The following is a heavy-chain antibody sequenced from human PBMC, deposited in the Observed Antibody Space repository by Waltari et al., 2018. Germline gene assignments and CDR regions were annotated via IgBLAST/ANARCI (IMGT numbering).Heavy chain of an antibody. Sequence: QVQLQESGPGLVKPSQTLSLTCTVSGGPNSSGDYHWNWIRQAPGEGLEWIGYIFDSGSTYYKPSLKSRLTMSVETSKNQFSLKLSSVTAADTAVYYCARGWGSIIDYFYGMDVWGQGTTVTVSS. J-gene: IGHJ6*02. CDR3: ARGWGSIIDYFYGMDV. CDR2: IFDSGST. D-gene: IGHD3-16*01. CDR1: GGPNSSGDYH. V-gene: IGHV4-30-4*01.